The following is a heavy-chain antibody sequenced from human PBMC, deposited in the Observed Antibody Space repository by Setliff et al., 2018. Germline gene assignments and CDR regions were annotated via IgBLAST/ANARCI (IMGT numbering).Heavy chain of an antibody. D-gene: IGHD3-22*01. V-gene: IGHV1-69*13. Sequence: SVKVSCKASGGTFSSYAISWVRQAPGQGLEWMGRIIPIFGTTSYTQKFQGRVTITADEGTNTAYMELSSLRSDDTAMYYCARDRYFYDASGQRSGYYYYMDVWGKGTTVTVS. CDR1: GGTFSSYA. CDR3: ARDRYFYDASGQRSGYYYYMDV. CDR2: IIPIFGTT. J-gene: IGHJ6*03.